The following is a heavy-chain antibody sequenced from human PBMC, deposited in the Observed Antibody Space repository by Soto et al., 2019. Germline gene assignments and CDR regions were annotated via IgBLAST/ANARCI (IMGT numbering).Heavy chain of an antibody. CDR1: GFTFSSYG. Sequence: GGSLRLSCVASGFTFSSYGMHWVRQAPGKGLEWVAVIWYDGSNKYYADSVKGRFTISRDNSKNTLYLQMNSLRAEDTAVYYCAREQGYYYYMDVWGKGTTVTVSS. CDR3: AREQGYYYYMDV. CDR2: IWYDGSNK. V-gene: IGHV3-33*01. J-gene: IGHJ6*03.